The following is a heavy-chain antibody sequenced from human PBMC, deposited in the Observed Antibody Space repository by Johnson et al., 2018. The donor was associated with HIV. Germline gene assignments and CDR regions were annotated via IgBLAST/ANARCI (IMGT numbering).Heavy chain of an antibody. CDR3: ARVSSSSLGAFDI. J-gene: IGHJ3*02. V-gene: IGHV3-30*04. D-gene: IGHD6-6*01. Sequence: QVQLVESGGGVVQPGRSLRLSCAASGFTFSRYAMHWVRQAPGKGLEWVAVISYVGSNKYYVDSVKGRFTISRDNSKNTLYLQMNSRRAEDTAVYYCARVSSSSLGAFDIWGQGTMVTVSS. CDR2: ISYVGSNK. CDR1: GFTFSRYA.